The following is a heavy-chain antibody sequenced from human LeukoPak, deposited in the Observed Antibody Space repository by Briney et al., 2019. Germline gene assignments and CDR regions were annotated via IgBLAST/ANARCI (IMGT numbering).Heavy chain of an antibody. CDR3: AKDPDSSGWYERDAFDI. V-gene: IGHV3-23*01. CDR2: ISGSGGST. D-gene: IGHD6-19*01. CDR1: GFTFSSYA. Sequence: GGSLRLSCAVSGFTFSSYAMSWVRQAPGKGLEWVSAISGSGGSTYYADSVKGRFTISRDNSKNTLYLQMNSLRAEDTAVYYCAKDPDSSGWYERDAFDIWGQGTMVTVSS. J-gene: IGHJ3*02.